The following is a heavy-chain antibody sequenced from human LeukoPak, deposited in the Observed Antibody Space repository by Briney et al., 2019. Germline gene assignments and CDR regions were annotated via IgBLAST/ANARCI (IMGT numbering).Heavy chain of an antibody. V-gene: IGHV3-23*01. CDR1: EFTFSAYA. Sequence: GGSLRLSCAASEFTFSAYAMSWVRQAPGKGLEWVSAISGSGGTTYYADSVKGRFTISRDNSKNTLHLQMNSLRAEDTALYYCAKTRVVGPTAIGAFDIWGQGTMVTVSS. D-gene: IGHD2-2*01. CDR3: AKTRVVGPTAIGAFDI. CDR2: ISGSGGTT. J-gene: IGHJ3*02.